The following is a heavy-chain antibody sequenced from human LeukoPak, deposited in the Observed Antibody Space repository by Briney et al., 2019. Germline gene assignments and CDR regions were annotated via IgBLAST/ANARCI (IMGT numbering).Heavy chain of an antibody. CDR2: IYYSGTT. CDR3: ARGVVLTGYPLDF. J-gene: IGHJ4*02. CDR1: GGSISSYY. Sequence: ASETLSLTCTVSGGSISSYYWSWIRQPPGKGLEWIGFIYYSGTTDYNPSLKSRVTISVDTSKKQFSLKLSSVTAADTAVYYCARGVVLTGYPLDFWGRGTLVTVSS. V-gene: IGHV4-59*01. D-gene: IGHD3-9*01.